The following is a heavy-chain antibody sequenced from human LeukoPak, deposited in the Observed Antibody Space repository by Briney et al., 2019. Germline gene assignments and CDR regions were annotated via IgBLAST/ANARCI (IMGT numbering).Heavy chain of an antibody. V-gene: IGHV3-11*06. Sequence: PGGSLRLSCEASGFTFSDHYMNWIRQTPGKGLEWVSYISGSSHDTNYADSVKGRFTISRDNARNSLYLQMNSLRAEDTAVYYCVRLARLVDYWGQGTLVTVSS. D-gene: IGHD5-12*01. J-gene: IGHJ4*02. CDR1: GFTFSDHY. CDR2: ISGSSHDT. CDR3: VRLARLVDY.